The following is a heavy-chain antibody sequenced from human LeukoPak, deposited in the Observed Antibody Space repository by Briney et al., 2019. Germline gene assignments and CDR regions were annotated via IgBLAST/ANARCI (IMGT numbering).Heavy chain of an antibody. V-gene: IGHV3-48*04. CDR3: ARDAWEVPYVSTYFDY. J-gene: IGHJ4*02. CDR1: GSDFSSHN. CDR2: ISRNSRTT. Sequence: GGSLRLSCAVSGSDFSSHNFHWVRQAPGKGLEWVSFISRNSRTTYYADSVKGRFTISRDDAKNLVYLQMNSLGAEDTAVYYCARDAWEVPYVSTYFDYWGQGTLVTVSS. D-gene: IGHD1-26*01.